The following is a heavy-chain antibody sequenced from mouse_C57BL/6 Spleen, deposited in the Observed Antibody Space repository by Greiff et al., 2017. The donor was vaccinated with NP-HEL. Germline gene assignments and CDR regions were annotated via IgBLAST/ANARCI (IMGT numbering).Heavy chain of an antibody. CDR3: ARNYGSSSYWYFDV. V-gene: IGHV5-17*01. D-gene: IGHD1-1*01. CDR1: GYTFSDYG. Sequence: DVQLVESGGGLVKPGGSLKLSCAASGYTFSDYGMHWVRQAPEKGLEWVAYISSGSSTIYYADTVKGRFTISRDNAKNTLFLQMTSLRSEDTAMYYCARNYGSSSYWYFDVWGTGTTVTVSS. CDR2: ISSGSSTI. J-gene: IGHJ1*03.